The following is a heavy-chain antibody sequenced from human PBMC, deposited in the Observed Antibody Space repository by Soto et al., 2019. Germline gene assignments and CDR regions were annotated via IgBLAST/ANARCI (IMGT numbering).Heavy chain of an antibody. J-gene: IGHJ4*02. CDR3: ATDRASLLFYYFDY. Sequence: ASVKVSCKVSGYTLTELSMHWVRQAPGEGLEWMGGFDPEDGETIYAQKYQGRVTMTEDTSTDTAYMELSSLRSEDTAVYYCATDRASLLFYYFDYWGQGTLVTVSS. CDR2: FDPEDGET. CDR1: GYTLTELS. V-gene: IGHV1-24*01. D-gene: IGHD3-9*01.